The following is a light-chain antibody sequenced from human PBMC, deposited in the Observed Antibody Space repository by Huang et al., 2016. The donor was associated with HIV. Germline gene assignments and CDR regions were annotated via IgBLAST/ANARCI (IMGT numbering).Light chain of an antibody. CDR3: QQYDMHPLT. J-gene: IGKJ3*01. V-gene: IGKV1-8*01. CDR2: AAS. CDR1: QNINNF. Sequence: IRMTQSPSSLSASTGDRVTITCLANQNINNFLAWYQKRPGNVPKRQIYAASTLKSGVPTRFSGNGSGTDFTLTIGCLHSEDVATYCCQQYDMHPLTVGPGTRVDIK.